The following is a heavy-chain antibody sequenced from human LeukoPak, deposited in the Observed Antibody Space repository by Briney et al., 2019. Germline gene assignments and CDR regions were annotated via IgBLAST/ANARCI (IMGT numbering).Heavy chain of an antibody. CDR2: IYYSGST. CDR1: GGSISSYY. D-gene: IGHD3-22*01. V-gene: IGHV4-59*01. CDR3: ARLMGYYDSSGYTNWFDP. Sequence: PSETLSLTCTVSGGSISSYYWSWIRQSPGKGLEWIGYIYYSGSTNYNPSLKSRVTISVDTSKNQFSLKLSSVTAADTAVYYCARLMGYYDSSGYTNWFDPWGQGTLVTVSS. J-gene: IGHJ5*02.